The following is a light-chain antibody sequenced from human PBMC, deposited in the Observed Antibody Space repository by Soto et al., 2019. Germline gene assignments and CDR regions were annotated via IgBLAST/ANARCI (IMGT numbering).Light chain of an antibody. Sequence: DIQLTQSPSFLSASVGDRVTITCRASQDISSYFAWYQQKPGKAPKLLIYAASTLQSGVPARFSGSGSGTEFTLTISSLQPEDFATYYCQQLNGYPITFGQGTRLEIK. J-gene: IGKJ5*01. CDR2: AAS. V-gene: IGKV1-9*01. CDR3: QQLNGYPIT. CDR1: QDISSY.